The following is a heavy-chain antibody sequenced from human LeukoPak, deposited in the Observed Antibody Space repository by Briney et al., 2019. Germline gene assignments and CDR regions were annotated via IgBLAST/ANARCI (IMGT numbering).Heavy chain of an antibody. CDR2: IYTSGST. D-gene: IGHD6-13*01. Sequence: SETLSLTCTVSGGSISGYYWSWVRQPVGKGLEWIGHIYTSGSTNYNPSLKSRVSMSVDTSKKQFSLKLSSVTAADTAVYYCARVPRIEAGATGDWFDPWGQGTVVTVSS. J-gene: IGHJ5*02. CDR3: ARVPRIEAGATGDWFDP. CDR1: GGSISGYY. V-gene: IGHV4-4*07.